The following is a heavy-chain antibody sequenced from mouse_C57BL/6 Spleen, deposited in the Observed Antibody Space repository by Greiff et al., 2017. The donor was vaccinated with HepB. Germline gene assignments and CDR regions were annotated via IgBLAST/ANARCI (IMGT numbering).Heavy chain of an antibody. CDR1: GYTFTSYW. Sequence: QVHVKQPGAELVMPGASVKLSCKASGYTFTSYWMHWVKQRPGQGLEWIGEIDPSDSYTNYNQKFKGKSTLTVDKSSSTAYMQLSSLTSEDSAVYYCARRGDHAMDYWGQGTSVTVSS. CDR3: ARRGDHAMDY. V-gene: IGHV1-69*01. D-gene: IGHD3-3*01. CDR2: IDPSDSYT. J-gene: IGHJ4*01.